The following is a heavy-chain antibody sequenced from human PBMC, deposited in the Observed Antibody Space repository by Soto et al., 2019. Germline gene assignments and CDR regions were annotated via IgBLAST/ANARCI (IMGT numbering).Heavy chain of an antibody. J-gene: IGHJ4*02. D-gene: IGHD1-1*01. Sequence: ASVKVSCTPSGYTYSSYGFSWMRQAPGQGLEWMGWIYIDDTKYAQNFQGRVTMTTDTFTSTVYMELRSLTSDDTAVYYCARDRDWNLDYWGQGTLVTVS. CDR1: GYTYSSYG. CDR2: IYIDDT. V-gene: IGHV1-18*01. CDR3: ARDRDWNLDY.